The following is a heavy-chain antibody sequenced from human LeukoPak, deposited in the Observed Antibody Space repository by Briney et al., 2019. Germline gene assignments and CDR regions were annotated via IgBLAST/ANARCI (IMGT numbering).Heavy chain of an antibody. D-gene: IGHD2-2*01. J-gene: IGHJ6*03. Sequence: SVKVSCKASGGTFSSYAISRVRQAPGQGLEWMGRIIPIFGTANYAQKFQGRVTITTDESTSTAYMELSSLRSEDTAVYYCARAAAAYYYYYMDVWGKGTTVTVSS. CDR2: IIPIFGTA. CDR1: GGTFSSYA. V-gene: IGHV1-69*05. CDR3: ARAAAAYYYYYMDV.